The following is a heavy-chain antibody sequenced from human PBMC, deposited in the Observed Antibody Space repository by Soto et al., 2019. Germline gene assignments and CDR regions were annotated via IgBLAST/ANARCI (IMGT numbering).Heavy chain of an antibody. J-gene: IGHJ4*02. Sequence: SETLSLTCTVSGCFVSSTTYYWGWVRQPPGKGLEWIGSICYSVASYYNPSLKSRVTISADTSKNHFFLNLSSVTATDKAVYYCARRVAAAGHYFDFWGQGVLVTVSS. CDR3: ARRVAAAGHYFDF. CDR1: GCFVSSTTYY. CDR2: ICYSVAS. D-gene: IGHD6-25*01. V-gene: IGHV4-39*02.